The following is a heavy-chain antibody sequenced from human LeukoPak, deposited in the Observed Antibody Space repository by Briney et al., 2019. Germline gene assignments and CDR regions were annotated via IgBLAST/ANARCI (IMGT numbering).Heavy chain of an antibody. V-gene: IGHV3-21*01. Sequence: GGSLRLSCAASGFTFSSYYYNWVRQAPGQGQELISSISSCSTYIYYAASVRGRFTISRDNAKNLLYLQINSLRADDTAFYYCAREDNCGSDLYGYWYFDLWGRGTLVTVSS. CDR1: GFTFSSYY. CDR2: ISSCSTYI. J-gene: IGHJ2*01. D-gene: IGHD2-21*02. CDR3: AREDNCGSDLYGYWYFDL.